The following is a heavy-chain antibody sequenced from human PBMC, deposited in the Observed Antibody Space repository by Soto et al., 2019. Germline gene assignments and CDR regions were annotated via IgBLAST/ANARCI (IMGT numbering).Heavy chain of an antibody. Sequence: PVEALKICCEGSGYSYISYWFGSLRQMPGKGLEWMGIIYPGDSDTRYSPSFQGQVTISADKSISTAYLQWSSLKASDTAMYYCALEMDTISSWFDPWGQGTLVTVSS. V-gene: IGHV5-51*01. CDR1: GYSYISYW. J-gene: IGHJ5*02. CDR3: ALEMDTISSWFDP. CDR2: IYPGDSDT. D-gene: IGHD3-3*02.